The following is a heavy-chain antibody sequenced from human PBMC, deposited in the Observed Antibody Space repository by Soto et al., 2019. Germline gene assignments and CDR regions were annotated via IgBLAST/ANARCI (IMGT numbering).Heavy chain of an antibody. V-gene: IGHV3-11*06. J-gene: IGHJ4*02. CDR2: ISSSSSYT. Sequence: QVQLVESGGGLVKPGGSLRLSCAASGFTFSDYYMSWIRQAPGKGLEWVSYISSSSSYTNYADSVKGRFTISRDNAKNSLYLQMNSLRAEDTAVYYCASQVMVREVRGPADYWGQGTLVTVSS. CDR1: GFTFSDYY. CDR3: ASQVMVREVRGPADY. D-gene: IGHD3-10*01.